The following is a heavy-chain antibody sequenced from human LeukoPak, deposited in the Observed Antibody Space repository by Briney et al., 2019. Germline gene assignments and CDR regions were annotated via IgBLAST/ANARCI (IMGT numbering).Heavy chain of an antibody. Sequence: PSETLSLTCTVSGGSISSYYWSRIRQPPGKGLEWIGYIYYSGTTNYNPSLKSRVTISVDTSKNQFSLKLSSVTAADTAVYYCARGVYIAAAQYGYWGQGTLVTVSS. CDR1: GGSISSYY. J-gene: IGHJ4*02. CDR2: IYYSGTT. D-gene: IGHD6-13*01. V-gene: IGHV4-59*01. CDR3: ARGVYIAAAQYGY.